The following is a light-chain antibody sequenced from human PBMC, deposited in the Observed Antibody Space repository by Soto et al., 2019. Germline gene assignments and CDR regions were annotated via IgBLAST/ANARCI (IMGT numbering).Light chain of an antibody. CDR2: SAS. Sequence: EIVMTQSPATLSVSPGERATLSCRTSQSVSSNLAWYQQRPGQAPGLLIYSASTRATGIPARFSGSGSGTEFTLTISSLQSEDSAVYYCQQYNNRWTFDQGTKVEIK. J-gene: IGKJ1*01. V-gene: IGKV3-15*01. CDR3: QQYNNRWT. CDR1: QSVSSN.